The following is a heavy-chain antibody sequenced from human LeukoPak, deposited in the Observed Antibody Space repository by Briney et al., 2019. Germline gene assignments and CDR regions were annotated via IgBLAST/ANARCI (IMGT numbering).Heavy chain of an antibody. D-gene: IGHD6-13*01. CDR3: ARDSAPYSSRWFYFFDN. V-gene: IGHV3-30*04. J-gene: IGHJ4*02. Sequence: GGSLRLSCAASGFTFSSYAMHWVRQAPGKGLVWVAVISYDGSNKYYADSVKGRFTVSRENSKNTLYLQMNSPRAEDTAVYYCARDSAPYSSRWFYFFDNWGQGTLVTGSS. CDR1: GFTFSSYA. CDR2: ISYDGSNK.